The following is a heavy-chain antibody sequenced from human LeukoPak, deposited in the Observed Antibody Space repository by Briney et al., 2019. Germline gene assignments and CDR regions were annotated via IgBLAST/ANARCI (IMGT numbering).Heavy chain of an antibody. CDR1: LDSTTSNF. V-gene: IGHV4-4*02. Sequence: PSETLSLTCTVSLDSTTSNFWSWVRQPPGKGLEWIGEIHRSGSPNYNPSLQSRVTISIDRSRNQIVLELSSVTAADTAVYYCARVGSWRIYFDYWGQGTLVTVSS. D-gene: IGHD1-26*01. J-gene: IGHJ4*02. CDR3: ARVGSWRIYFDY. CDR2: IHRSGSP.